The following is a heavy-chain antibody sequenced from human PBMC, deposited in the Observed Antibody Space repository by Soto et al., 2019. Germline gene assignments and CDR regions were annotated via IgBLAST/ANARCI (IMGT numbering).Heavy chain of an antibody. J-gene: IGHJ4*02. V-gene: IGHV4-59*01. Sequence: SETLSLTCTVSGGSISSYYWSWIRQPPGKGLEWIGYIYYSGSTNYNPSLKSRVTKDTSKNQVVLTMTNMDPVDTATYYCAHSWSISGTYFDYWAQGTLVTVSS. CDR2: IYYSGST. CDR3: AHSWSISGTYFDY. CDR1: GGSISSYY. D-gene: IGHD3-10*01.